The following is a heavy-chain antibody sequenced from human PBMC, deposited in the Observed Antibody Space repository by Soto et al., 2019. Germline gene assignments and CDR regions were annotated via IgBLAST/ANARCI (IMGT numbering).Heavy chain of an antibody. Sequence: SETLSLTCAVYGGSFSGYYWSWIRQPPGKGLEWIGEINHSGSTNYNPSLKSRVTISVDTSKNQFSLKLSSVTAADTAVYYCARGPELMVYATAPEPQYRTYGMDVWGQGTTVTVSS. CDR3: ARGPELMVYATAPEPQYRTYGMDV. D-gene: IGHD2-8*01. V-gene: IGHV4-34*01. CDR2: INHSGST. CDR1: GGSFSGYY. J-gene: IGHJ6*02.